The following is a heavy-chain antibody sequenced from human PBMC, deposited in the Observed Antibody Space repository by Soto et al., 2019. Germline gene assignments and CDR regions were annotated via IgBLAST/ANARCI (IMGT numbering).Heavy chain of an antibody. CDR1: GGSISSSSYY. CDR3: ARLTYYDFWSGYSPSLYYYYYMDV. V-gene: IGHV4-39*01. Sequence: QLQLQESGPGLVKPSETLSLTCTVSGGSISSSSYYWGWIRQPPGKGLEWIGGIYYSGSTYYNPSLESRVTISVDTSKNQFSLKLSSVTAADTAVYYCARLTYYDFWSGYSPSLYYYYYMDVWGKGTTVTVSS. J-gene: IGHJ6*03. CDR2: IYYSGST. D-gene: IGHD3-3*01.